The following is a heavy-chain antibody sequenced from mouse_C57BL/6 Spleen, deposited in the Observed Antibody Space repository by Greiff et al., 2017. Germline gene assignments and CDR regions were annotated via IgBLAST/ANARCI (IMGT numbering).Heavy chain of an antibody. CDR3: ESGGY. Sequence: VQFLQSGVGLAKPGVSVKLSCKASGYTFPSYWMPWVRQRPGQGLEWVGYINPGGGYTKYMQKFKDKSTLTADKSTTTHSMQLSSLQSDDSAVYYCESGGYWGRGTTLTVSS. J-gene: IGHJ2*01. CDR2: INPGGGYT. V-gene: IGHV1-7*01. CDR1: GYTFPSYW.